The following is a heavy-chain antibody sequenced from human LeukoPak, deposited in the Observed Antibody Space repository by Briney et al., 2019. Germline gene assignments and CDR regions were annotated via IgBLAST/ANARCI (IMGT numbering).Heavy chain of an antibody. Sequence: PGGSLRLSCAASGFTFSSYWMSRVRQAPGKGLEWVANIKQDGSEKYYVDSVKGRFTISRDNAKNSLYLQMNSLRAEDTAVYYCARVGFMGYFDYWGQGTLVTVSS. CDR3: ARVGFMGYFDY. J-gene: IGHJ4*02. V-gene: IGHV3-7*01. CDR2: IKQDGSEK. CDR1: GFTFSSYW. D-gene: IGHD3-10*01.